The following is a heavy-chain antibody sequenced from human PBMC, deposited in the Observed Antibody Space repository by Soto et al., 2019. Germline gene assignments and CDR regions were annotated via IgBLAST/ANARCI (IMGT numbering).Heavy chain of an antibody. J-gene: IGHJ6*02. CDR3: AMQRSSTSTGYYYYYGMDV. Sequence: QVQLVQSGAEVKKPGASVKVSCKASGYTFTSYGISWVRQAPGQGLEWMGWISAYNGNTNYAQKLQGRVTMTTDTSASTAYMGLRSLRSDDTAVYYCAMQRSSTSTGYYYYYGMDVWGQGTTVTVSS. CDR2: ISAYNGNT. D-gene: IGHD2-2*01. CDR1: GYTFTSYG. V-gene: IGHV1-18*04.